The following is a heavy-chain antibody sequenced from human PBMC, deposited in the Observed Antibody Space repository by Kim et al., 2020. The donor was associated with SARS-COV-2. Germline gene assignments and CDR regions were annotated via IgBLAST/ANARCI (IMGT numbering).Heavy chain of an antibody. D-gene: IGHD3-10*01. CDR2: IGGAGIST. V-gene: IGHV3-23*01. CDR3: AEVAPVAMVRGPSMDV. Sequence: GGSLRLSCAASGFTFSSYAMSWVRQAPGKGPEWVSGIGGAGISTYYADSVKGRFTSTRDNTKNTLYLQMNSLRAEDTAVYYCAEVAPVAMVRGPSMDVWGQGTTVTVSS. J-gene: IGHJ6*02. CDR1: GFTFSSYA.